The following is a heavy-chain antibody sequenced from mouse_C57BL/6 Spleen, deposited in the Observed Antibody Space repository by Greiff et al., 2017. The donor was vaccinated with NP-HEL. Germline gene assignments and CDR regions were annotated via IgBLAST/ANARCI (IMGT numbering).Heavy chain of an antibody. D-gene: IGHD2-3*01. Sequence: VQLQQPGAELVRPGSSVKLSCKASGYTFTSYWMHWVKQRPIQGLEWIGNIDPSDSETHYNQKFKDKATLTVDKSSSTAYMQLSSLTSEDSAVYYCARGGDGYYDAMDYWGQGTSVTVSS. J-gene: IGHJ4*01. CDR1: GYTFTSYW. CDR2: IDPSDSET. CDR3: ARGGDGYYDAMDY. V-gene: IGHV1-52*01.